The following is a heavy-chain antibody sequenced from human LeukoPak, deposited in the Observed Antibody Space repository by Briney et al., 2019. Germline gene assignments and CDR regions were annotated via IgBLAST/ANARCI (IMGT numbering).Heavy chain of an antibody. D-gene: IGHD6-19*01. CDR1: GGSISNNNYY. CDR3: ATWRTAKAGFDY. J-gene: IGHJ4*02. V-gene: IGHV4-39*01. Sequence: PSETLSLTCTVSGGSISNNNYYWAWIRQPPGKGLECIGSIYYSGSPYYNPSLKSRVTISVDTSKNQFSLRLSSVTAADTAVYYCATWRTAKAGFDYWGQGTLVTVSS. CDR2: IYYSGSP.